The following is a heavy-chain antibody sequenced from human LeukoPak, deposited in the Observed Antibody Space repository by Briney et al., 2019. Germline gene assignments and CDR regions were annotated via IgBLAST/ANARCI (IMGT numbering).Heavy chain of an antibody. D-gene: IGHD3-10*01. Sequence: SETLSLTCTVSGGSINNSISYWAWIRQPPGKGLEWIGSIYYTGNTYYKPSPKSRDTISVDTSKNQFSLKVRSVTAADTAVYYCARGPYYYGSGSYRPYSFDHWGQGTLVTVSS. V-gene: IGHV4-39*07. J-gene: IGHJ4*02. CDR1: GGSINNSISY. CDR2: IYYTGNT. CDR3: ARGPYYYGSGSYRPYSFDH.